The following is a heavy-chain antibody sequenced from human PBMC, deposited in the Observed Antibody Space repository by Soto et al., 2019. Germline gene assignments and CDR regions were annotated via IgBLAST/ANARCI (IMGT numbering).Heavy chain of an antibody. D-gene: IGHD5-18*01. CDR3: AILRDTAMVQGGGLYYYYGMDV. CDR1: GYTFTGYY. J-gene: IGHJ6*02. CDR2: INPNSGGT. Sequence: ASVKVSCKASGYTFTGYYMHWVRQAPGQGLEWMGWINPNSGGTNYAQKFQGWVTMTRDTSISTAYMELSRLRSDDTAVYYLAILRDTAMVQGGGLYYYYGMDVWGQGTTVTVSS. V-gene: IGHV1-2*04.